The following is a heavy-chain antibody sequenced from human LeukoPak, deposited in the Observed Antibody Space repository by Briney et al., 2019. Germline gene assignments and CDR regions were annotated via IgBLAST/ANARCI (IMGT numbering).Heavy chain of an antibody. CDR3: ATSSSYD. D-gene: IGHD6-13*01. V-gene: IGHV3-33*03. CDR1: GFTFSSYG. J-gene: IGHJ4*02. CDR2: IWYDGSNK. Sequence: GRSLRLSCAASGFTFSSYGMHWVRQAPGKGLEWVAVIWYDGSNKYYADSVKGRFTISRDNAKNSLYLQMNSLRVEDTAVYYCATSSSYDWGQGTLVTVSS.